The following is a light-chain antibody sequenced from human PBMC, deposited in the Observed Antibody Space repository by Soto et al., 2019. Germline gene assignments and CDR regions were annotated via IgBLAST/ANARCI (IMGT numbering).Light chain of an antibody. V-gene: IGKV3-11*01. CDR1: QSVSNY. CDR3: QQYNNWPWT. J-gene: IGKJ1*01. CDR2: DAS. Sequence: ENVFTQSPATLSLSPGERATLSCRASQSVSNYVAWYQQKPGQAPRLLIYDASNRATGIPARFSGSGSGTEFTLTISSLQSEDFAVYYCQQYNNWPWTFGQGTKVDIK.